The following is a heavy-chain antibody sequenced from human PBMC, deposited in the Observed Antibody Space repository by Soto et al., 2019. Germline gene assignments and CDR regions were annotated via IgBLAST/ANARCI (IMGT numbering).Heavy chain of an antibody. CDR3: AREGYCSGGSCYWFDP. Sequence: GGSLRLSCAASGFTFSSYSMNWVRQAPGKGLEWVSSISSSSSYIYYADSVKGRFTISRDNAKNSLYLQMNSLRAEDTAMYYCAREGYCSGGSCYWFDPWGQGTLVTVSS. J-gene: IGHJ5*02. D-gene: IGHD2-15*01. CDR1: GFTFSSYS. CDR2: ISSSSSYI. V-gene: IGHV3-21*01.